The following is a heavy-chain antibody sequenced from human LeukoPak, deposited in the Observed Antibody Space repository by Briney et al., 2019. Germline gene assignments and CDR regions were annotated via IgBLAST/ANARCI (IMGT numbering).Heavy chain of an antibody. J-gene: IGHJ6*03. V-gene: IGHV4-59*01. CDR3: ARETTATGIFYMDV. Sequence: PSETLFLTCTVSGGSISSYYWSWIRQPPGKGLEWIGFIYYSGSTNYNPSLRNRVTFSLDTSKNQFSLRLSSVSAADTAIYYCARETTATGIFYMDVWGKGTTVT. D-gene: IGHD6-13*01. CDR2: IYYSGST. CDR1: GGSISSYY.